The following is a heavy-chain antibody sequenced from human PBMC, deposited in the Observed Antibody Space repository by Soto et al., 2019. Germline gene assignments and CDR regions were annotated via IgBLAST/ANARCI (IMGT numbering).Heavy chain of an antibody. CDR1: GYTFTSHG. CDR2: ISTYSGNT. Sequence: QVQLVQSGTEVKKPGASVKVSCKASGYTFTSHGISWVRQAPGQGLEWMGWISTYSGNTNYAQKLQDRVTMTTDTSTNTAYRELRSLSSDDTDVYYCAREEGSSWYGVDYWGQGTLVTVSS. D-gene: IGHD6-13*01. V-gene: IGHV1-18*01. J-gene: IGHJ4*02. CDR3: AREEGSSWYGVDY.